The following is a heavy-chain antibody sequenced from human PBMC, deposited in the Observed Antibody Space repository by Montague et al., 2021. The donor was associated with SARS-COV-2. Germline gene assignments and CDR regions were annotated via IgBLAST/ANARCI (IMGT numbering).Heavy chain of an antibody. CDR3: ARARGTGNYYYGMDV. D-gene: IGHD5-12*01. V-gene: IGHV3-21*01. CDR1: GFTFSSYS. J-gene: IGHJ6*02. Sequence: SLRLSCAASGFTFSSYSMNWVRQAPGKGLEWVSSISSSSSYIYYTDSVKGRFTISRDNAKNSLYLQMNSLRAEDTAVYYCARARGTGNYYYGMDVWGQGTPLPVSS. CDR2: ISSSSSYI.